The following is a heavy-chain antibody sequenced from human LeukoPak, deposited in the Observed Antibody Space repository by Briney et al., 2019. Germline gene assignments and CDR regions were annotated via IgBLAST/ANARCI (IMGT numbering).Heavy chain of an antibody. CDR3: ARDRAAAGTRFDY. J-gene: IGHJ4*02. CDR1: GFTFTSYA. CDR2: ISDSGGRT. Sequence: GGSLRLSCAASGFTFTSYAMSWVRQAPGKGLEWVSAISDSGGRTYYADSVKGRFTISRDNSKNTLYLQMNSLRAEDTAVYYCARDRAAAGTRFDYWGQGTLVTVSS. V-gene: IGHV3-23*01. D-gene: IGHD6-13*01.